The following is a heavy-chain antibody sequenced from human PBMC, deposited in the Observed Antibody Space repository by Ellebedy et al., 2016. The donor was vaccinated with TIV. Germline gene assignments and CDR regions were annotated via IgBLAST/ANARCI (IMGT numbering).Heavy chain of an antibody. V-gene: IGHV3-7*01. CDR1: GFSFSSYG. J-gene: IGHJ3*02. CDR2: INQDGRTT. Sequence: GESLKISCAASGFSFSSYGMHWVRQAPGQGLEWVANINQDGRTTNYVDSVKGRFTISRDNAKNSLYLQLNSLRVDDTAMYYCATDKVCFTFDIWGRGTMVTVSS. CDR3: ATDKVCFTFDI.